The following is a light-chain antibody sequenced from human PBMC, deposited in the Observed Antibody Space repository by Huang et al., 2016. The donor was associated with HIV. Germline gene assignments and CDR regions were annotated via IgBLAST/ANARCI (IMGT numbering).Light chain of an antibody. CDR3: LQYNDWPPRYT. Sequence: EIVMTQSPATLSVSPGERVTLSCRVSQSVSSNLAWYQQKPGHAPRLLIFGASTRATGIPVRFSGSGSGTDFALTISSLQSEDLAVYYCLQYNDWPPRYTFGQGTKLEIQ. V-gene: IGKV3-15*01. J-gene: IGKJ2*01. CDR1: QSVSSN. CDR2: GAS.